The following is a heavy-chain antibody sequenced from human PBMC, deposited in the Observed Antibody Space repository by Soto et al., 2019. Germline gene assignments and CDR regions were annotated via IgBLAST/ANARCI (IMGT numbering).Heavy chain of an antibody. Sequence: SLRLSCAASGFTCSSYAMSWVRKTPGKGLEWVSAISGSGGSTYYADSVKGRFTISRDNSKNTLYLQMNSLRAEDTAVYYCAKVHSDILTGYLTGAFDIWGQGTMVTVS. V-gene: IGHV3-23*01. D-gene: IGHD3-9*01. CDR1: GFTCSSYA. CDR2: ISGSGGST. J-gene: IGHJ3*02. CDR3: AKVHSDILTGYLTGAFDI.